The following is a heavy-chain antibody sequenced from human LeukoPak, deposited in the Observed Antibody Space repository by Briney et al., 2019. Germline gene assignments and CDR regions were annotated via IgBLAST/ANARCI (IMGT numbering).Heavy chain of an antibody. D-gene: IGHD5-12*01. CDR2: IHTSGST. J-gene: IGHJ6*02. CDR1: GDSISNYY. Sequence: SETLSLTCTVSGDSISNYYWSWIRQPAGKGLEWIGRIHTSGSTNYNPSLKSRVTMSVDTSKNQFSLKLSSVTAADTAVYYCARFGMVATFASYYYYGMDVWGQGTTVTVSS. CDR3: ARFGMVATFASYYYYGMDV. V-gene: IGHV4-4*07.